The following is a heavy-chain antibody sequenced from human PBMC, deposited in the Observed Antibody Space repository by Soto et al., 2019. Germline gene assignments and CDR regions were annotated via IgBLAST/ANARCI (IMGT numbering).Heavy chain of an antibody. CDR1: GFTFDDYA. Sequence: GGSLRLSCAASGFTFDDYAMHWVRQAPGKGLEWVSGISWNSGSIGYADFVKGRFTISRDNAKNSLYLQMNSLRAEDTALYYCAKGSHIVYYYYMDVWGKGTTVTVSS. V-gene: IGHV3-9*01. CDR3: AKGSHIVYYYYMDV. J-gene: IGHJ6*03. CDR2: ISWNSGSI. D-gene: IGHD3-16*02.